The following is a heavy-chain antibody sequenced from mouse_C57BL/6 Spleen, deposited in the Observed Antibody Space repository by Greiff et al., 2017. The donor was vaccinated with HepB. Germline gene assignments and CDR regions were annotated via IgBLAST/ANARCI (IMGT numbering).Heavy chain of an antibody. J-gene: IGHJ1*03. V-gene: IGHV5-16*01. D-gene: IGHD1-1*01. CDR1: GFTFSDYY. CDR3: ARAPSHYYGSSYGYFDV. CDR2: INYDGSST. Sequence: EVHLVESEGGLVQPGSSMKLSCTASGFTFSDYYMAWVRQVPEKGLEWVANINYDGSSTYYLDSLKSRFIISRDNAKNILYLQMSSLKSEDTATYYCARAPSHYYGSSYGYFDVWGTGTTVTVSS.